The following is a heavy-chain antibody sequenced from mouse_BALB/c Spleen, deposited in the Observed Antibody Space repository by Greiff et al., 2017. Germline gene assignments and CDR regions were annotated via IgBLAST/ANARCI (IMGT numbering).Heavy chain of an antibody. V-gene: IGHV1-69*02. Sequence: QVQLKQPGAELVKPGASVKLSCKASGYTFTSYWMHWVKQRPGQGLEWIGEIDPSDSYTNYNQKFKGKATLTVDKSSSTAYMQLSSLTSEDSAVYYCARSGGYPYYFDYWGQGTTLTVSS. CDR2: IDPSDSYT. CDR1: GYTFTSYW. D-gene: IGHD2-2*01. CDR3: ARSGGYPYYFDY. J-gene: IGHJ2*01.